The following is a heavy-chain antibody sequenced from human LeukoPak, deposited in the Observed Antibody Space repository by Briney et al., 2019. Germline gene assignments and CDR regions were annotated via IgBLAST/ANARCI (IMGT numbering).Heavy chain of an antibody. CDR1: GGSISNTNW. Sequence: PSETLSLTCTVSGGSISNTNWWSWVRQPPGQGLEWIGEISPTGLTHYNPSLESRVTVSLDKSKNQLSLNLTSVTAADTAVYYCSRENGAFSPFGYWGQGTLVTVLS. V-gene: IGHV4-4*02. CDR3: SRENGAFSPFGY. D-gene: IGHD2-8*01. J-gene: IGHJ4*02. CDR2: ISPTGLT.